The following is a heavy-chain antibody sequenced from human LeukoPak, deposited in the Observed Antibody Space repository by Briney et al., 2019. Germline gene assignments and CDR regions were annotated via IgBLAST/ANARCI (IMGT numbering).Heavy chain of an antibody. CDR1: GGSFSGYY. CDR3: AREAPRYDP. V-gene: IGHV4-34*01. Sequence: SETLSLTCAVYGGSFSGYYWSWIRQPPGKGLEWIGEINHSGSTNYNPSLKSRVTISVDTSKNQFSLQLKSVTPEDTAVYYCAREAPRYDPWGQGTLVTVSS. J-gene: IGHJ5*02. CDR2: INHSGST.